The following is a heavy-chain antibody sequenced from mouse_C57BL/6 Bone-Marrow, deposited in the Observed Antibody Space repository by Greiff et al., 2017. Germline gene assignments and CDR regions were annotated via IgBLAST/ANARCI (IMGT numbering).Heavy chain of an antibody. CDR1: GFTFSDYG. V-gene: IGHV5-17*01. CDR2: ISIGSSTI. Sequence: EVKLMESGGGLVKPGGSLKLSCAASGFTFSDYGMHWVRQAPEKGLEWVAYISIGSSTIYSADTVKGRFTISRDNAKNTLFLQMTSLRSEDTAMYYCARRTYGSSFFDYWGQGTTLTVSS. J-gene: IGHJ2*01. CDR3: ARRTYGSSFFDY. D-gene: IGHD1-1*01.